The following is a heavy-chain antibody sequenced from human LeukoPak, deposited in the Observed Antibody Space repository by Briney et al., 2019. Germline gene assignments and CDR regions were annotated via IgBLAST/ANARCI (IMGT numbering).Heavy chain of an antibody. CDR2: INHSGST. J-gene: IGHJ6*03. V-gene: IGHV4-34*01. CDR3: ARERYYYYYIDV. Sequence: PSETLSLTCAVYGGSFSGYYWGWIRQPPGKGRVWIGEINHSGSTNYNPSLKSRVTISVDTSKNQFSLKLSSVTAADTAVYYCARERYYYYYIDVWGKGTTVTVSS. CDR1: GGSFSGYY.